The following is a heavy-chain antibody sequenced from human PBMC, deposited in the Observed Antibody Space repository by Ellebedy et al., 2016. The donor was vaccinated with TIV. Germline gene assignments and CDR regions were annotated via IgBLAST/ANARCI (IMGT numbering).Heavy chain of an antibody. D-gene: IGHD3-3*01. CDR1: GFTFSSYA. CDR3: ARGQDYDFWSGYYLFDY. CDR2: ISYDGSNK. V-gene: IGHV3-30-3*01. Sequence: GESLKISCAASGFTFSSYAMHWVRQAPGKGLEWVAVISYDGSNKYYADSVKGRFTISRDNSKNTLYLQMNSLRAEDTAVYYCARGQDYDFWSGYYLFDYWGQGTLVTVSS. J-gene: IGHJ4*02.